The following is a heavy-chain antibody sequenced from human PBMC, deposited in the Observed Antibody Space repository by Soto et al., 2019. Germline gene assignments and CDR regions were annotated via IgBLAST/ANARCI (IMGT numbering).Heavy chain of an antibody. D-gene: IGHD3-10*01. Sequence: QVQLVESGGGLVKPGGSLRLSCAASGFTFSGYYMSWIRQALGKGLEWISYISSSGGTIYYADSVKGRFTISRDNAKNSLLLQMNSLRDEDTAVYYCARGGAMGTGFDPWGQGTLVTVSS. CDR3: ARGGAMGTGFDP. CDR1: GFTFSGYY. V-gene: IGHV3-11*01. CDR2: ISSSGGTI. J-gene: IGHJ5*02.